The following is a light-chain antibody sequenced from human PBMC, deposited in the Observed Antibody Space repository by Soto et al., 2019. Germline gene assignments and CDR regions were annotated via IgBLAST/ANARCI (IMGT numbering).Light chain of an antibody. CDR1: SSDVGSYNL. CDR3: CSYAGSSTFVV. Sequence: QYALTQPASVSGSPGQSITISWTGTSSDVGSYNLVSWYQQHPGKAPKLMIYEVSKRPSGVSNRFSGSKSGNTASLTISGLQAEDEADYYCCSYAGSSTFVVFGGGTQLTVL. CDR2: EVS. V-gene: IGLV2-23*02. J-gene: IGLJ2*01.